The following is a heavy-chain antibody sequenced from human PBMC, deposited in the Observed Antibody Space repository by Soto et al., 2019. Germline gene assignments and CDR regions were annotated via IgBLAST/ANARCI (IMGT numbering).Heavy chain of an antibody. CDR2: IIPIFGTA. CDR1: GGTFSSYA. Sequence: SVKVSCKASGGTFSSYAISWVRQAPGQGLEWMGGIIPIFGTANYAQKFQGRVTITADESTSTAYMEVTSLRHGDTAVYFCARSDDSTSYPLDLWGPGTLVTVSS. V-gene: IGHV1-69*13. D-gene: IGHD4-4*01. CDR3: ARSDDSTSYPLDL. J-gene: IGHJ5*02.